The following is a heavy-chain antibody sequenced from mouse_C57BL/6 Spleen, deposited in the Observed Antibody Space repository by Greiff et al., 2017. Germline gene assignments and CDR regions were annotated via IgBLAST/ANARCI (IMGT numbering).Heavy chain of an antibody. V-gene: IGHV1-39*01. CDR1: GYSFTDYN. Sequence: QLQESGPELVKPGASVQISCKASGYSFTDYNMNWVKQSNGKSLEWIGVINPNYGTTSYNQKFKGKATLTVDQSSSTAYMQLNSLTSEDSAVYYCARGYYGSREYYFDYWGQGTTLTVSS. CDR2: INPNYGTT. D-gene: IGHD1-1*01. CDR3: ARGYYGSREYYFDY. J-gene: IGHJ2*01.